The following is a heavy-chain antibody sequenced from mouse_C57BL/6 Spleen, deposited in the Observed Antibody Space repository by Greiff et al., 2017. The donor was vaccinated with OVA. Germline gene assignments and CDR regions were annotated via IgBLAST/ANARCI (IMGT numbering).Heavy chain of an antibody. V-gene: IGHV3-6*01. CDR2: ISYDGSN. D-gene: IGHD2-1*01. Sequence: EVQLVESGPGLVKPSQSLSLTCSVPGYSITSGYYWNWIRQFPGNKLEWMGYISYDGSNKYNPSLKNRISITHDTSKNQFFLKLNSVTTEDTATYYCARAGNYEDYWGQGTTLTVSS. J-gene: IGHJ2*01. CDR1: GYSITSGYY. CDR3: ARAGNYEDY.